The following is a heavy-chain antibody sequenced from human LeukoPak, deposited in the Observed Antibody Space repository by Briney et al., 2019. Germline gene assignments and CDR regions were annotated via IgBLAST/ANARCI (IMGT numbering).Heavy chain of an antibody. D-gene: IGHD2-15*01. CDR3: ARGAWATRLGS. CDR1: GESLNSYY. V-gene: IGHV4-34*01. Sequence: PSETLSLTCAVYGESLNSYYWSWVRQPPGEGLEWIGEIYESGTTEYNPSLKSRVTISMVPSKQPFSLSLSSVTAADTAVYYCARGAWATRLGSWGLGTPVIVSS. J-gene: IGHJ4*02. CDR2: IYESGTT.